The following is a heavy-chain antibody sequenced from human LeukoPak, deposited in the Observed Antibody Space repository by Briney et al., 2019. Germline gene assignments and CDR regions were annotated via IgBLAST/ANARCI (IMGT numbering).Heavy chain of an antibody. CDR2: ISGSGGRT. D-gene: IGHD6-13*01. CDR1: GFTFSSYA. V-gene: IGHV3-23*01. Sequence: GGSLRLSCAASGFTFSSYALSWVRQAPGKGLEWVSGISGSGGRTYYADSVKGRFTISRDNSKNTLYLRMNSLRPEDTAVYYCATADSPGIAAASDYWGQGTLVTVSS. J-gene: IGHJ4*02. CDR3: ATADSPGIAAASDY.